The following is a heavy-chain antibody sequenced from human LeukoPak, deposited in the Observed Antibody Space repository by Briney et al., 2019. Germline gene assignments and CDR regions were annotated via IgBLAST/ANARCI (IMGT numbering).Heavy chain of an antibody. CDR2: IRYDGSNK. Sequence: GGSLRLSCAASGFTFSSYGMHWVRQAPGKGLEWVAFIRYDGSNKYCADSVKGRFTISRDNSKNTLYLQMNSLRAEDTAVYYCAKIYCSSTSCYWDYYYYMDVWGKGTTVTVSS. J-gene: IGHJ6*03. CDR3: AKIYCSSTSCYWDYYYYMDV. V-gene: IGHV3-30*02. CDR1: GFTFSSYG. D-gene: IGHD2-2*01.